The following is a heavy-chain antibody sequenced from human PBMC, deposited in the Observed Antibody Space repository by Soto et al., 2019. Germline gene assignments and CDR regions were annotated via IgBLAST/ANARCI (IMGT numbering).Heavy chain of an antibody. CDR1: GGSISSYY. D-gene: IGHD5-12*01. CDR3: ASSEYRGYDVGY. Sequence: SETLSLTCTVSGGSISSYYWSWIRQPPGKGLEWIGYIYYSGSTNYNPSLKSRVTISVDTSKNQFSLKLSSVTAADTAVYYCASSEYRGYDVGYWGQGTLVTVSS. J-gene: IGHJ4*02. V-gene: IGHV4-59*01. CDR2: IYYSGST.